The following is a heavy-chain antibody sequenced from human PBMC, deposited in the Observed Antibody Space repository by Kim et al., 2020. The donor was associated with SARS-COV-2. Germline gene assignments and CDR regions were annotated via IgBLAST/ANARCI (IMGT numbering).Heavy chain of an antibody. V-gene: IGHV3-66*01. CDR2: IYSGGST. CDR1: GFTVSSNY. Sequence: GGSLRLSCAASGFTVSSNYMSWVRQAPGKGLEWVSVIYSGGSTYYADSVKGRFTISRDNSKNTLYLQMNSLRAEDTAVYYCAREWGGEVNTAMVTNHYWGQGTLVTVSS. D-gene: IGHD5-18*01. J-gene: IGHJ4*02. CDR3: AREWGGEVNTAMVTNHY.